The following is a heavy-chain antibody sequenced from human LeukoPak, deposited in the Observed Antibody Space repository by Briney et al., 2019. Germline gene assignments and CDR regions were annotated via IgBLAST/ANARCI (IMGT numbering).Heavy chain of an antibody. V-gene: IGHV4-31*03. CDR3: AVVVVARASWFYSYYFDY. CDR2: IYYSGTT. D-gene: IGHD2-15*01. Sequence: SETLSLTCIVSGGSVSSGGYYWSWIRQHPGRGLEWIGYIYYSGTTYYNPSLKSRVTMSVDSSKNQFSLKLSSVTAADTAVYYCAVVVVARASWFYSYYFDYWGQGTLVTVSS. J-gene: IGHJ4*02. CDR1: GGSVSSGGYY.